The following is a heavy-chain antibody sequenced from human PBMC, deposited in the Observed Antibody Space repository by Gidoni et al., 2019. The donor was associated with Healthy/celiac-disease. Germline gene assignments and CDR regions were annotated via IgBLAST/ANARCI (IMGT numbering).Heavy chain of an antibody. V-gene: IGHV3-48*02. D-gene: IGHD3-10*01. J-gene: IGHJ4*02. Sequence: EVQLVESGGGLVQPGGSLRLSCAASGFTFSRYSMNWVRQAPGKGLEWVSFISSSSSSNYYAYSVKGRLTMSRDNAKNSLYLQMNSLRDEDTAVYYCARGADDYGSGRYPYYLDYWGQGTLVTVSS. CDR1: GFTFSRYS. CDR3: ARGADDYGSGRYPYYLDY. CDR2: ISSSSSSN.